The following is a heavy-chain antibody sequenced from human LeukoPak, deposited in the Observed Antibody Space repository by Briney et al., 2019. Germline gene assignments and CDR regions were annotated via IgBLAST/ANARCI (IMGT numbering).Heavy chain of an antibody. D-gene: IGHD1-26*01. V-gene: IGHV3-23*01. Sequence: GGSLRLSCSASVFSFSTSSMSWVRQAPGKGLEWVSAISGSGGSTYSADSVKGRFTISRDNSKNTLYLQMNSLRAEDTAVYYCAKGTLQWELYFDCWGQGTLVTVAS. CDR3: AKGTLQWELYFDC. CDR2: ISGSGGST. CDR1: VFSFSTSS. J-gene: IGHJ4*02.